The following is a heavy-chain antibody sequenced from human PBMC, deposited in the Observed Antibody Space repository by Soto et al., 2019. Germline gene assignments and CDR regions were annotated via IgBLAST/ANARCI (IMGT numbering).Heavy chain of an antibody. J-gene: IGHJ4*02. D-gene: IGHD5-18*01. CDR2: ISYDGSLQ. CDR3: VSDRGYGHASVPYS. V-gene: IGHV3-30*03. Sequence: QAQLVESGGGVVQPGRSLRLSCAASGFAFSSYGMHWVRQAPGTGLEWVAVISYDGSLQHYADSVKGRFTISRDNSKNMVRLQSSSLRAEDTAVYYCVSDRGYGHASVPYSWGQGTLVSVSS. CDR1: GFAFSSYG.